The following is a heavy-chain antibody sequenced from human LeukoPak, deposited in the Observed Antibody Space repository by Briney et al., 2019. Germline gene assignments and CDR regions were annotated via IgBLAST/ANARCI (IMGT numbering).Heavy chain of an antibody. CDR2: IYYSGSA. V-gene: IGHV4-59*08. CDR3: ASRSMVRGVIDY. J-gene: IGHJ4*02. Sequence: SETLSLTCAVYGGSFSGYYWSWIRQPPGKGLEWIGYIYYSGSANYNPSLKSRVTISVDTSKNQFSLKLSSVTAADTAVYYCASRSMVRGVIDYWGQGTLVTVSS. D-gene: IGHD3-10*01. CDR1: GGSFSGYY.